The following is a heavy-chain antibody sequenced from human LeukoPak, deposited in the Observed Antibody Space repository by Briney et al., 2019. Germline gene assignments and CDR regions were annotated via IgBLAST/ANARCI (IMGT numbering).Heavy chain of an antibody. Sequence: GGSLRLSCAASGFTFSSYGMHWVRQAPGKGLEWVAVIWYDGSNKYYADSVKGRFTISRDNSKNTLYLQMNSLRAEDTAVYYCARGLRDGYNLSHFDYWGQGTLVTVSS. V-gene: IGHV3-33*01. CDR3: ARGLRDGYNLSHFDY. D-gene: IGHD5-24*01. CDR1: GFTFSSYG. J-gene: IGHJ4*02. CDR2: IWYDGSNK.